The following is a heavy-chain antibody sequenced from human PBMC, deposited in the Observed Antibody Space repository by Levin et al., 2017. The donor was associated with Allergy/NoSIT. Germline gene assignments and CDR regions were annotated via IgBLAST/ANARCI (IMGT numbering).Heavy chain of an antibody. J-gene: IGHJ4*02. CDR1: GGSISSYY. CDR3: ARDGGIRSWYGGRGQFDY. V-gene: IGHV4-59*01. D-gene: IGHD6-13*01. CDR2: IYYSGST. Sequence: SQTLSLTCTVSGGSISSYYWSWIRQPPGKGLEWIGYIYYSGSTNYNPSLKSRVTISVDTSKNQFSLKLSSVTAADTAVYYCARDGGIRSWYGGRGQFDYWGQGTLVTVSS.